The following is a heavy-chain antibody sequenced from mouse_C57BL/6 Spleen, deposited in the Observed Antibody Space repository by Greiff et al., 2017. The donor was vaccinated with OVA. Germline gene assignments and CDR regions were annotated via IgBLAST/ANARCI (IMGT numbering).Heavy chain of an antibody. V-gene: IGHV5-9-1*02. D-gene: IGHD1-1*01. Sequence: EVKLEESGEGLVKPGGSLKLSCAASGFTFSSYAMSWVRQTPEKRLEWVAYISSGGDYIYYADTVKGRFTISRDNARNTLYLQMSSLKSEDTAMYYCTRATTVVAGSYYFDYWGQGTTLTVSS. CDR1: GFTFSSYA. CDR3: TRATTVVAGSYYFDY. CDR2: ISSGGDYI. J-gene: IGHJ2*01.